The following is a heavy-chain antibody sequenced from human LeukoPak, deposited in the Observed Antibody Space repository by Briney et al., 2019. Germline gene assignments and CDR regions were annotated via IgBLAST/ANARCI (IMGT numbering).Heavy chain of an antibody. V-gene: IGHV3-21*01. D-gene: IGHD1-26*01. CDR1: GFTFSTFN. CDR2: ISSASGYI. CDR3: ARGPYSGSSYYYYGMDV. J-gene: IGHJ6*02. Sequence: PGGSLRLSCAASGFTFSTFNMNWVRQAPGQGLEWVSSISSASGYIYYADSVKGRFTISRDNAKKSLFLQMNSLRAEDTAVYYCARGPYSGSSYYYYGMDVWGQGTTVTVSS.